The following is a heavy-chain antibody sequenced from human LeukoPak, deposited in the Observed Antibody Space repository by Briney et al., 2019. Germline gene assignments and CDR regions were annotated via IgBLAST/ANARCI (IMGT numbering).Heavy chain of an antibody. CDR2: IKEDGSEK. V-gene: IGHV3-7*01. CDR3: ARRRAVDV. CDR1: GFTFSGYW. J-gene: IGHJ6*02. Sequence: GGSLRLSCAASGFTFSGYWMTWVRQAPGKGLEWVANIKEDGSEKYYVDSVKGRFTISRDNAKNSLFLQMNSLRAEDTAVYYCARRRAVDVWGQGTTVTVSS.